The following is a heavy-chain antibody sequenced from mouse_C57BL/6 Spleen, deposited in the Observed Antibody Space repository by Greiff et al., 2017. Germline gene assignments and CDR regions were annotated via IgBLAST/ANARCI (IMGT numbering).Heavy chain of an antibody. J-gene: IGHJ2*01. D-gene: IGHD3-3*01. Sequence: QVQLQQSGAELVMPGASVKLSCKASGYTFTSYWMHWVKQRPGQGLEWIGEIDPSDSYTNYNQQFKGKYTLTVDKSSSTAYMLLCSLTSQDSAVSYCTRSRTDDLDYWGQGTTLTVSS. V-gene: IGHV1-69*01. CDR1: GYTFTSYW. CDR3: TRSRTDDLDY. CDR2: IDPSDSYT.